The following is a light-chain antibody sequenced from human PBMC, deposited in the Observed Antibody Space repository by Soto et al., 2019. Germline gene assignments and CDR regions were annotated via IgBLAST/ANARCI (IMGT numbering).Light chain of an antibody. CDR1: SSDVSGYNY. J-gene: IGLJ1*01. CDR2: EVS. Sequence: QSALTQPPSVSGSPGQSITISCTGTSSDVSGYNYVSWYQQHPGKAPKLIIYEVSNRPSGVSNRFSGSKSGNTASLTISGLQAEDEADYYCNSYTSKSTGVFGTGTKLTVL. CDR3: NSYTSKSTGV. V-gene: IGLV2-14*01.